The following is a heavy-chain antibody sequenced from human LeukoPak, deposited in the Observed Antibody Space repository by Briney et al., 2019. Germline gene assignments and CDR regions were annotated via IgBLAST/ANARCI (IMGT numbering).Heavy chain of an antibody. V-gene: IGHV3-30*18. CDR1: GFTFCSYG. Sequence: GGSLRLSCAASGFTFCSYGMHWVCPAPGKGLEWVAVISYDGSNKYYAYSVKGRFTISRDNSKNTLYLQMNSLRAEDTAVYYCAKVWAHAFDIWGQGTMVTVSS. J-gene: IGHJ3*02. CDR3: AKVWAHAFDI. D-gene: IGHD1-26*01. CDR2: ISYDGSNK.